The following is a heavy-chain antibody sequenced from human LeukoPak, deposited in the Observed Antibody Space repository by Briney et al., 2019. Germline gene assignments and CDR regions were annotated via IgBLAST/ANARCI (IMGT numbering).Heavy chain of an antibody. CDR3: ARAHCDFWSGYYTVVPAFDI. Sequence: GGSLRLSCAASGFTFSSYGMHWVRQAPGKGLEWVAVIWYDGSNKYYADSVKGRFTISRDNSKNTLYLQMNSLRAEDTAVYYCARAHCDFWSGYYTVVPAFDIWGQGTMVTVSS. V-gene: IGHV3-33*01. D-gene: IGHD3-3*01. CDR2: IWYDGSNK. J-gene: IGHJ3*02. CDR1: GFTFSSYG.